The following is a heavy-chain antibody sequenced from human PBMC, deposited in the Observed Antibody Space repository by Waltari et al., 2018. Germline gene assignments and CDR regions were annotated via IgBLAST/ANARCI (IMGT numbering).Heavy chain of an antibody. V-gene: IGHV1-69*05. CDR2: IIPIFGTA. CDR3: ARDRYEGYCSGGSCYSYFDY. CDR1: GGTFSSYA. J-gene: IGHJ4*02. Sequence: QVQLVQSGAEVKKPGSSVKVSCKASGGTFSSYAIIWVRQAPGQGLEWMGGIIPIFGTANYAQKFQGRVTITTDESTSTAYMELSSLRSEDTAVYYCARDRYEGYCSGGSCYSYFDYWGQGTLVTVSS. D-gene: IGHD2-15*01.